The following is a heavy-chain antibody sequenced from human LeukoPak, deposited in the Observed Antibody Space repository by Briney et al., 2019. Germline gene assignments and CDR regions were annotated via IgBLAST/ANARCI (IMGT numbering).Heavy chain of an antibody. CDR1: GFVFSDYS. CDR2: IRGSGSGM. J-gene: IGHJ4*02. Sequence: GGSLRLSCAASGFVFSDYSMNWVRQAPGKGLEWVANIRGSGSGMGYGSYFGDSVKGRFTISRDNAKASLYLQMNSLRADDTAVYYCARDDNWGFDYWGQGALVTVSS. D-gene: IGHD7-27*01. V-gene: IGHV3-48*04. CDR3: ARDDNWGFDY.